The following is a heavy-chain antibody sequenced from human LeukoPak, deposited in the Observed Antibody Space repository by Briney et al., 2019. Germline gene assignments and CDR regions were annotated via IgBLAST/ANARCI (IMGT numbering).Heavy chain of an antibody. V-gene: IGHV4-59*01. D-gene: IGHD6-13*01. CDR1: GDSISNYY. J-gene: IGHJ4*02. CDR3: ASSSSGAYFDY. Sequence: SETLSLTCTVSGDSISNYYWSWMRQPPGKGLQWIGYMYYSGSAYYNPSLKSRATISVDTSKNQFSLNLSSVSAADTAVYYCASSSSGAYFDYWGQGTLVTVSS. CDR2: MYYSGSA.